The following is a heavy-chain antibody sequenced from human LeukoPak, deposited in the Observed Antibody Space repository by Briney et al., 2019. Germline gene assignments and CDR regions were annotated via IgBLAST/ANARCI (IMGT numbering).Heavy chain of an antibody. CDR2: VYGGDTT. D-gene: IGHD3-10*01. J-gene: IGHJ6*02. Sequence: GGSLRLSCAASGFTVSTNYMSWVRQAPGKGLEWVSVVYGGDTTFYADSVKGRFTISRDNSKNTLYLQMNSLRAEDTAVYYCARDAHTGSGTYWGGVDYYYGLDVWGQGTTVTVSS. CDR3: ARDAHTGSGTYWGGVDYYYGLDV. V-gene: IGHV3-66*01. CDR1: GFTVSTNY.